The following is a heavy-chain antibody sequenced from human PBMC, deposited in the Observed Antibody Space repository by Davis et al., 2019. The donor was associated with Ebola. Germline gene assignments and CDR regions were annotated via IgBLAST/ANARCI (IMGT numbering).Heavy chain of an antibody. CDR3: ARGVAVGGFYFDY. CDR2: IYRDGSEK. V-gene: IGHV3-7*03. Sequence: GGSLRLSCVASGFTFGSFWMSWVRQDPGKGLEWVANIYRDGSEKYYVDSVKGRFTVSRDNTKNSLYLQMNTLRAEDTAVYFCARGVAVGGFYFDYWGQGTLVTVSS. D-gene: IGHD6-19*01. CDR1: GFTFGSFW. J-gene: IGHJ4*02.